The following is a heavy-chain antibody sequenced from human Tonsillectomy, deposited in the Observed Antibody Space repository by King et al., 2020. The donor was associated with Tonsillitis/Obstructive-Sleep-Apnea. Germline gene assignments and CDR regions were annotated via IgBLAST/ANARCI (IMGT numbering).Heavy chain of an antibody. CDR3: ARDRRGGYGSGSYDGGYWFDP. J-gene: IGHJ5*02. CDR1: GGSISSGGYY. V-gene: IGHV4-31*03. CDR2: IYYSGST. D-gene: IGHD3-10*01. Sequence: QLQESGPGLVKPSQTLSLTCTVSGGSISSGGYYSSWIRQHPGKGLEWIGYIYYSGSTYYNPSLKSRVTISVDTSKNQFSLKLSSVTAADTAVYYCARDRRGGYGSGSYDGGYWFDPWGQGTLVTVSS.